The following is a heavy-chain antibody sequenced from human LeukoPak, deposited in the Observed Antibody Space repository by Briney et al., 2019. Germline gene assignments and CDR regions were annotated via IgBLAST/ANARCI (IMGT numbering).Heavy chain of an antibody. V-gene: IGHV3-7*01. CDR3: ARSLGRDGYNYGY. J-gene: IGHJ4*02. D-gene: IGHD5-24*01. CDR1: GFTFSSYW. CDR2: IKQDGSEK. Sequence: GGSLRLSCAASGFTFSSYWMSWVRQAPGKGLEWVANIKQDGSEKYYVDSVKGRFTISRDNAKNSLYLQMNSLRAEDTAVYYCARSLGRDGYNYGYWGQGTLVTVSS.